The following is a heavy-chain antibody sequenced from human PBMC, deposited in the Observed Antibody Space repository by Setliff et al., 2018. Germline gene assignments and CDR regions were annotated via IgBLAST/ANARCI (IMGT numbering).Heavy chain of an antibody. Sequence: PSETLSLTCTVSGGSISSGDYYWSWIRQPPGKGLEWIGYIYYSGSTYYNPSLKSRVTISVDTSKNQFSLKLSSVTAADTAVYYCARFPYYYDSGSYYTHDYWCQGTLVTVSS. CDR1: GGSISSGDYY. CDR3: ARFPYYYDSGSYYTHDY. CDR2: IYYSGST. J-gene: IGHJ4*02. V-gene: IGHV4-30-4*08. D-gene: IGHD3-10*01.